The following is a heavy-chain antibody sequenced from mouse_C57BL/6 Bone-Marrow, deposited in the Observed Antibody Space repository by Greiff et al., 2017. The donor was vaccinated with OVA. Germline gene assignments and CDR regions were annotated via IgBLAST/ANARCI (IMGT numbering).Heavy chain of an antibody. CDR1: GFTFSSYA. V-gene: IGHV5-4*01. Sequence: EVMLVESGGGLVKPGGSLKLSCAASGFTFSSYAMSWVRQTPEKRLEWVATISDGGSYTYYPDNVKGRFTISRDNAKNNLYLQMSHLKSEDTAMYYCARDPADWYFDYWGQGTTLTVSS. CDR3: ARDPADWYFDY. CDR2: ISDGGSYT. J-gene: IGHJ2*01. D-gene: IGHD1-2*01.